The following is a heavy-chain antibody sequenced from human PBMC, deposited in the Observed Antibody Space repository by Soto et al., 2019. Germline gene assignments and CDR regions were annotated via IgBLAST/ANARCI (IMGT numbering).Heavy chain of an antibody. CDR3: ARRQYDYVWGSYLNYFDY. V-gene: IGHV4-30-2*01. Sequence: SETLSLTCAVSGGSISSGGYSWSWIRQPPGKGLEWIGYIYHSGSTYYNPSLKSRVTISVDRSKNQFSLKLSSVTAADTAVYYCARRQYDYVWGSYLNYFDYWGQGTLVTVSS. CDR2: IYHSGST. D-gene: IGHD3-16*02. CDR1: GGSISSGGYS. J-gene: IGHJ4*02.